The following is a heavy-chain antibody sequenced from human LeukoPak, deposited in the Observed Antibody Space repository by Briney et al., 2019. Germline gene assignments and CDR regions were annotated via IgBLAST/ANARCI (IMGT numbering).Heavy chain of an antibody. CDR3: ARASHDYGDYSHFDY. D-gene: IGHD4-17*01. CDR1: GGSISSSSYY. Sequence: SETLSLTCTVSGGSISSSSYYWGGIRQPPGKGREWIGSIYYSGGTYYNPSLKSRVTISVGKSKNHFSLKLSSVTAADTAVYYCARASHDYGDYSHFDYWGQGTLVTVSS. V-gene: IGHV4-39*07. CDR2: IYYSGGT. J-gene: IGHJ4*02.